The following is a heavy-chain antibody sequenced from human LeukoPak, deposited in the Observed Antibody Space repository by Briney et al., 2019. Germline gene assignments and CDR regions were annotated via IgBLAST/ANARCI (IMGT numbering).Heavy chain of an antibody. CDR2: IIPIFGIA. CDR3: ARDHPGIAAAGTWFDP. D-gene: IGHD6-13*01. Sequence: ASVKVSCTASGGTFSSYAISWVRQAPGQGLEWMGRIIPIFGIANYAQKFQGRVTITADKSTSTAYMELSSLRSEDTAVYYCARDHPGIAAAGTWFDPWGQGTLVTVSS. CDR1: GGTFSSYA. J-gene: IGHJ5*02. V-gene: IGHV1-69*04.